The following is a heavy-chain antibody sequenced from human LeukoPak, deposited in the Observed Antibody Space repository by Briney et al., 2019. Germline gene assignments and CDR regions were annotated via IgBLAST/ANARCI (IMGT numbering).Heavy chain of an antibody. D-gene: IGHD6-13*01. Sequence: SETLSLTCTASGGSISSYYWSWIRQPPGKGLEWIGYIYYSGSTNYNPSLKGRVTISVDTSKNQFSLKLSSVTAADTAVYYCATQYSSSWAFFDYWGQGTLVTVSS. CDR3: ATQYSSSWAFFDY. V-gene: IGHV4-59*08. CDR1: GGSISSYY. CDR2: IYYSGST. J-gene: IGHJ4*02.